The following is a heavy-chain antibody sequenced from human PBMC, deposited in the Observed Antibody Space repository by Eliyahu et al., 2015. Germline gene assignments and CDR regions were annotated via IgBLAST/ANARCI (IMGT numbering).Heavy chain of an antibody. J-gene: IGHJ4*02. V-gene: IGHV4-38-2*01. CDR1: GYSISSGYY. CDR2: IYHSGST. CDR3: ARVAAVAGVDY. Sequence: QVQLQESGPGLVKPSETLSLTCAVSGYSISSGYYWGWIRQPPGKGLEWIGSIYHSGSTYYNPSLKSRVTISVDTSKNQFSLKLSSVTAADTAVYYCARVAAVAGVDYWGQGTLVTVSS. D-gene: IGHD6-19*01.